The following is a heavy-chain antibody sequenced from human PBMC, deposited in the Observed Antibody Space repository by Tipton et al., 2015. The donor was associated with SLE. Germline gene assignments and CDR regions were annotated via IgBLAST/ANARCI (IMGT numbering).Heavy chain of an antibody. Sequence: TLSLTCSIYGGSFGGYYWSWIRQPPGKGLEWIGEINHGGSTNYNPSLKSRVTISVDTSKNQFSLKLRSVTAADTAVYYCAREYSGYDYRTFDHWGQGTLFTVSS. J-gene: IGHJ4*02. V-gene: IGHV4-34*01. D-gene: IGHD5-12*01. CDR3: AREYSGYDYRTFDH. CDR1: GGSFGGYY. CDR2: INHGGST.